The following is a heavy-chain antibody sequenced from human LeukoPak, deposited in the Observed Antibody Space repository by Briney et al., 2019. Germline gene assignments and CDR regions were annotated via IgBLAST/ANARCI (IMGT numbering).Heavy chain of an antibody. D-gene: IGHD3-16*01. CDR1: GFTFSDYY. CDR2: MSGSGNSI. V-gene: IGHV3-11*04. Sequence: GGSLRLSCAASGFTFSDYYMSWIRQAPGKGLECIAFMSGSGNSIHYADSVKGRFTISRDNANNSLYLQLNSLRDEDTAVYFCARDQVVWGISPWGQGTLVTVSS. CDR3: ARDQVVWGISP. J-gene: IGHJ5*02.